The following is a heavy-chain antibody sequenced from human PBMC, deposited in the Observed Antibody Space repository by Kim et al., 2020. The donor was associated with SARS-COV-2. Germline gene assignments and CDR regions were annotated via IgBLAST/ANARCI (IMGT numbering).Heavy chain of an antibody. V-gene: IGHV3-53*01. CDR2: IYSGGST. D-gene: IGHD3-22*01. J-gene: IGHJ3*02. CDR1: GFTVSSNY. Sequence: GGSLRLSCAASGFTVSSNYISWVRQAPGKGLEWVSVIYSGGSTYYADSVKGRFTISRDNSKNTLYLQMNSLRAEDTAVYYCARDSHYYDSSGDAFDIWGQGTMVTVSS. CDR3: ARDSHYYDSSGDAFDI.